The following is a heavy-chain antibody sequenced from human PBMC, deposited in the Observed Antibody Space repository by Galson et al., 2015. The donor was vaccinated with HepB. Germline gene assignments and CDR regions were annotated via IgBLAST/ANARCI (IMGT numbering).Heavy chain of an antibody. CDR2: INHTGNT. D-gene: IGHD4-11*01. Sequence: LTCAVSGGLFTGHYRSWIRQPPGKALEWIGEINHTGNTNYNPSLKSRVSISIDTSKNQFSLRLTSVTAADTALYFCARFPTTFFDYWGQGTLVIVSS. J-gene: IGHJ4*02. CDR1: GGLFTGHY. V-gene: IGHV4-34*01. CDR3: ARFPTTFFDY.